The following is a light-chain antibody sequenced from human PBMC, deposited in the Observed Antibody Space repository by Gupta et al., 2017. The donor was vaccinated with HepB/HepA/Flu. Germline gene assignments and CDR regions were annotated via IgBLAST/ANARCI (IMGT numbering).Light chain of an antibody. CDR2: GAS. CDR3: QQYNNWPPYT. J-gene: IGKJ2*01. Sequence: IVMTQSPATLSVSPGERATLSCRASQSVSSNLAWYQQKPGQAPRLLINGASTRATGIPARISGSGSGTEFTLTISSLQSEDFAVYYCQQYNNWPPYTFGQGTKLEIK. V-gene: IGKV3-15*01. CDR1: QSVSSN.